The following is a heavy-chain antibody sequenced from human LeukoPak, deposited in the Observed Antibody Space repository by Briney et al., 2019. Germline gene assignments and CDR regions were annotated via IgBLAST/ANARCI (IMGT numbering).Heavy chain of an antibody. CDR2: IRYDGSNK. CDR1: GFTFSSYG. J-gene: IGHJ3*02. V-gene: IGHV3-30*02. CDR3: ARDPRRFGELPPGAFDI. Sequence: GGSLRLSCAASGFTFSSYGMHWVRQAPGKGLEWVAFIRYDGSNKYYADSVKGRFTISRDNSKNTLYLQMNSLRAADTAVYYCARDPRRFGELPPGAFDIWGQGTMVTVSS. D-gene: IGHD3-10*01.